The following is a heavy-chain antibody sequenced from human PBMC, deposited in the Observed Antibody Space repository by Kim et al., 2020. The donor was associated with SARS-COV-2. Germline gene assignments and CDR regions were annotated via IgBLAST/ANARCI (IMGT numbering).Heavy chain of an antibody. Sequence: GGSLRLSCAASGFTFSSYWMSWVRQAPGKGLEWVANIKQDGSEKYYVDSVKGRFTISRDNAKNSLYLQMNSLRAEDTAVYYCARGLGSVPGYSGYDYVGYWGQGTLVTVSS. CDR2: IKQDGSEK. D-gene: IGHD5-12*01. CDR1: GFTFSSYW. J-gene: IGHJ4*02. CDR3: ARGLGSVPGYSGYDYVGY. V-gene: IGHV3-7*03.